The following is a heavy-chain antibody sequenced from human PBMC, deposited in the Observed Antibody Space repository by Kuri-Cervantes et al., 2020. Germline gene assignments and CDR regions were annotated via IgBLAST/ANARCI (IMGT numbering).Heavy chain of an antibody. CDR3: ARAGEILTGELEDYYFDY. J-gene: IGHJ4*03. D-gene: IGHD3-9*01. CDR2: IKQDGSEK. Sequence: LSLTCAASGFPFSSYWMSWVRQAPGKGLEWVANIKQDGSEKYYVDSVKGRFTISRDNAKNSLYLQMNSLRAEDTAVYYCARAGEILTGELEDYYFDYWGQGTTVTVSS. CDR1: GFPFSSYW. V-gene: IGHV3-7*01.